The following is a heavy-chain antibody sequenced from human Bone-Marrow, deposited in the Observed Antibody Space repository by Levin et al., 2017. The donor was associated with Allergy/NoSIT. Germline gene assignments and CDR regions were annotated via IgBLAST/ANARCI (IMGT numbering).Heavy chain of an antibody. V-gene: IGHV3-30-3*01. CDR2: ISYDGSNK. D-gene: IGHD6-13*01. Sequence: GGSLRLSCAASGFTFSSYAMHWVRQAPGKGLEWVAVISYDGSNKYYADSVKGRFTISRDNSKNTLYLQMNSLRAEDTAVYYCARGQQRGYYYYGMDVWGQGTTVTVSS. CDR3: ARGQQRGYYYYGMDV. J-gene: IGHJ6*02. CDR1: GFTFSSYA.